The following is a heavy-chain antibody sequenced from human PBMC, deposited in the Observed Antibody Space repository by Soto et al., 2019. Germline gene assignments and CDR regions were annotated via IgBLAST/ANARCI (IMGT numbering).Heavy chain of an antibody. V-gene: IGHV4-31*03. D-gene: IGHD5-18*01. CDR2: IDYSGCT. Sequence: SHTCTVSGGSISSGGDYWRWIRSHPGKGLEWIGYIDYSGCTCYTPALISRVPISVDTSKNQFSLQLSSVTAADTTVYYCAGNVDAAGNYYYGMDVWGQGTTVTVS. J-gene: IGHJ6*02. CDR3: AGNVDAAGNYYYGMDV. CDR1: GGSISSGGDY.